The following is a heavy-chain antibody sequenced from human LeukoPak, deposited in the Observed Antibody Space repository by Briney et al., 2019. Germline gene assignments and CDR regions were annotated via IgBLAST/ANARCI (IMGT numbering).Heavy chain of an antibody. CDR1: GFTFSSYA. CDR2: ISGSGGST. J-gene: IGHJ6*02. V-gene: IGHV3-23*01. CDR3: APGGVRGVNIANLYYYYGMDV. Sequence: GGSLRLSCAASGFTFSSYAMSWVRQAPGKGLEWVSAISGSGGSTYYADSVKGRFTISRDNSKNTLYLQMNSLRAEDTAVYYCAPGGVRGVNIANLYYYYGMDVWGQGTTVTVSS. D-gene: IGHD3-10*01.